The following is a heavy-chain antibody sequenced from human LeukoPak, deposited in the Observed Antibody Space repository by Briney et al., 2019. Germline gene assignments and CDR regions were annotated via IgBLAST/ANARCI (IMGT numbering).Heavy chain of an antibody. CDR2: IYYSGST. J-gene: IGHJ3*02. Sequence: PSQTLSLTCTVSGGSISSGGYYWSWIRQHPGKGLEWIGYIYYSGSTYYNPSLKSRVTISVDTSKNQFSLKLSSVTAADTAVYYCARFKAYYDGSGYYSIKDAFDIWGQGTMVTVSS. CDR3: ARFKAYYDGSGYYSIKDAFDI. CDR1: GGSISSGGYY. V-gene: IGHV4-31*03. D-gene: IGHD3-22*01.